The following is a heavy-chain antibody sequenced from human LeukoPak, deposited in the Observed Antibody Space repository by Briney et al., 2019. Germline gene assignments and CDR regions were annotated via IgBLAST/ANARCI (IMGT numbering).Heavy chain of an antibody. CDR1: GGSISSGGYY. V-gene: IGHV4-30-2*01. J-gene: IGHJ4*02. CDR2: IYHSGST. Sequence: PSETLSLTCTVSGGSISSGGYYWSWIRQPPGKGLEWIGYIYHSGSTYYNPSLKSRVTISVDKSKNQFFLKLNSVTAADTAVYYCGRLMAGLDWGQGTLVTVSS. D-gene: IGHD6-19*01. CDR3: GRLMAGLD.